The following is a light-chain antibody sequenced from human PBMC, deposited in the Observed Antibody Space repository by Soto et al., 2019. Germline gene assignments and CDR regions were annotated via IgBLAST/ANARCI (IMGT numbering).Light chain of an antibody. V-gene: IGLV2-18*02. J-gene: IGLJ1*01. CDR2: EVS. CDR3: SSFTSSSTYV. CDR1: SSDVGSYNR. Sequence: QSALTQPPSVSGSPGQSVTISCTGTSSDVGSYNRVSWYQQPPGTAPKLMIYEVSNRPAGVPERFSGSKSGNTASLTISGLQTYDEADYYCSSFTSSSTYVFGTGTKLTVL.